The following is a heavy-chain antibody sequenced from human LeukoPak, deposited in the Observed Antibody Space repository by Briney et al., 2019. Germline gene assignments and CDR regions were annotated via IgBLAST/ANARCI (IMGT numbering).Heavy chain of an antibody. J-gene: IGHJ6*03. CDR1: GFTFDDYA. CDR3: AKGYYYYYMDV. V-gene: IGHV3-43D*03. CDR2: ISWDGGST. Sequence: GGSLRLSCAASGFTFDDYAMHWVRQTPGKGLEWVSLISWDGGSTYYADSVKGRFTISRDNSKNSLYLQMNSLRAEDTALYYCAKGYYYYYMDVWGKGTTVTVSS.